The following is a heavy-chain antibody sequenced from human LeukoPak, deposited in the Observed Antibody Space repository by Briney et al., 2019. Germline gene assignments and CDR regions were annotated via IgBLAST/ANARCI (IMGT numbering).Heavy chain of an antibody. CDR3: AKVSGRDGYRLRLLFDY. CDR2: ISGSGGST. CDR1: GFTFSNYA. Sequence: GGSLRLSCAASGFTFSNYAMSWVRQAPGKGLEWVSAISGSGGSTYYADSVKGRFTISRDNSKNTLYLQMNSLRAEDTAVYYCAKVSGRDGYRLRLLFDYWGQGTLVTVSS. V-gene: IGHV3-23*01. D-gene: IGHD5-24*01. J-gene: IGHJ4*02.